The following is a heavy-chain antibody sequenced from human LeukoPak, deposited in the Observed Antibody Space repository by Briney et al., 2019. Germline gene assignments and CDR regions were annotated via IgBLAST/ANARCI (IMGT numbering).Heavy chain of an antibody. CDR1: GFTVSSNY. D-gene: IGHD1-26*01. J-gene: IGHJ1*01. Sequence: GSLRLSCAASGFTVSSNYMSWVRQAPGKGLEWVSVIYSGGSTYYADSVKGRFTISRDNSKNTLYLQMNSLRAEDTAAYYCAXXXXXGATLEYFQHWGQGTLVTVSS. V-gene: IGHV3-66*01. CDR2: IYSGGST. CDR3: AXXXXXGATLEYFQH.